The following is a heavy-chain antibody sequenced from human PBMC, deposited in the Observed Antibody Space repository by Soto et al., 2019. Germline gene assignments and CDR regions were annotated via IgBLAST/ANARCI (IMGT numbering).Heavy chain of an antibody. CDR3: ARDSRLLWFGELRTDYGMDV. Sequence: SETLSLTSTVSGGSISSYYWSWIRQPPGKGLEWIGYIYYSGSTNYNPSLKSRVTISVDTSKNQFSLKLSSVTAADTAVYYCARDSRLLWFGELRTDYGMDVWGQGTTVTVSS. CDR1: GGSISSYY. V-gene: IGHV4-59*01. CDR2: IYYSGST. D-gene: IGHD3-10*01. J-gene: IGHJ6*02.